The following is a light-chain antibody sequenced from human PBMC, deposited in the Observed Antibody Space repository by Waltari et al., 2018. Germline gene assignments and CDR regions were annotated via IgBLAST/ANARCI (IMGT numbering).Light chain of an antibody. J-gene: IGKJ1*01. CDR1: DRVCRN. CDR2: ASS. V-gene: IGKV3-20*01. CDR3: QNHVRLPAT. Sequence: STARDRVCRNLAICQQRPGQAPLLLIYASSTRATGVPDLFSGSGFGADVSLSISRLGPEDFAVYYCQNHVRLPATFGQGTKVEIK.